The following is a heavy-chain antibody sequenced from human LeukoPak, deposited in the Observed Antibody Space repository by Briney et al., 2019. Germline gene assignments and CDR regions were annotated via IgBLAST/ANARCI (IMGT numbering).Heavy chain of an antibody. CDR2: ISSSSSYI. V-gene: IGHV3-21*01. CDR3: ARGSRGNIAAAGHFDY. Sequence: GGSLRLSCAASGFTLSSHSMNWVRQAPGKGLEWVSSISSSSSYIYYADSVKGRFTISRDNAKNSLYLQMNSLRAEDTAVYYCARGSRGNIAAAGHFDYWGQGTLVTVSS. CDR1: GFTLSSHS. D-gene: IGHD6-13*01. J-gene: IGHJ4*02.